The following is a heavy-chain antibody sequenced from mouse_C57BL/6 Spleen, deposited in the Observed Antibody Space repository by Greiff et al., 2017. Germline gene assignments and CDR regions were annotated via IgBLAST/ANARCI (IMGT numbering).Heavy chain of an antibody. Sequence: VKLQQSGPELVKPGASVKISCKASGYAFSSSWMNWVKQRPGKGLEWIGRIYPGDGDTNYNGKFKGKATLTADKSSSTAYMQLSSLTSEDSAVYFCAKDYSNYGYAMDYWGQGTSVTVSS. CDR2: IYPGDGDT. CDR3: AKDYSNYGYAMDY. J-gene: IGHJ4*01. V-gene: IGHV1-82*01. D-gene: IGHD2-5*01. CDR1: GYAFSSSW.